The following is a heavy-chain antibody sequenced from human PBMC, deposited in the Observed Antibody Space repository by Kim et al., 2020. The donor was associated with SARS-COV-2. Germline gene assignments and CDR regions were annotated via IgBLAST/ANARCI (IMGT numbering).Heavy chain of an antibody. V-gene: IGHV4-39*01. Sequence: KSRVTISGDASKNQFSLKLSSVTAADTAVYYCASPTPNLLWFGRNDAFDIWGQGTMVTVSS. D-gene: IGHD3-10*01. J-gene: IGHJ3*02. CDR3: ASPTPNLLWFGRNDAFDI.